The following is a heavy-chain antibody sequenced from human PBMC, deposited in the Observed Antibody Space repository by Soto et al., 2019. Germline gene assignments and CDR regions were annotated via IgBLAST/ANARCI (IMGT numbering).Heavy chain of an antibody. J-gene: IGHJ5*02. V-gene: IGHV4-30-4*01. Sequence: ASETLSLTCTVSGGSISSGDNYWSWIRQPPGKGLEWIAYIYYRGSTYYHPSLRGRVTMSVDTSKNQVSLKLSSVTAADTAVYYCARGGGGDYNWFDPWGQGTLVTVS. CDR3: ARGGGGDYNWFDP. D-gene: IGHD2-21*02. CDR1: GGSISSGDNY. CDR2: IYYRGST.